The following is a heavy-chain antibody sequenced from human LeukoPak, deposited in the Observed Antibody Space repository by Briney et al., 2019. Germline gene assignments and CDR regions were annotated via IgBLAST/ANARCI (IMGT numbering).Heavy chain of an antibody. CDR3: AKDRDIVVVPGGIRQGLDN. CDR1: GFTFSSYG. J-gene: IGHJ4*02. CDR2: ISYDGSNK. V-gene: IGHV3-30*18. Sequence: GGSLRLSCAASGFTFSSYGMHWVGQAPGKGLEWVAVISYDGSNKYYADSVKGRFTISRDNSKNTLYLQMNSLRAEDTSVYYCAKDRDIVVVPGGIRQGLDNWGQGTLVTVSS. D-gene: IGHD2-2*01.